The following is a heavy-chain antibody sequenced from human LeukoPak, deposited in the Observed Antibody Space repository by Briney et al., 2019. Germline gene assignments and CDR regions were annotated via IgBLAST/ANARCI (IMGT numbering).Heavy chain of an antibody. CDR3: ARFPRGASSSGWYYFDY. V-gene: IGHV3-11*04. D-gene: IGHD6-19*01. J-gene: IGHJ4*02. CDR1: GVSISSSNSY. Sequence: LSLTCTVSGVSISSSNSYWGWIRQPPGKGLEWVSYISSSSSTIYYTDSVKGRFTISRDNAKNSLYLQMNSLRAEDTAVYYCARFPRGASSSGWYYFDYWGQGTLVTVSS. CDR2: ISSSSSTI.